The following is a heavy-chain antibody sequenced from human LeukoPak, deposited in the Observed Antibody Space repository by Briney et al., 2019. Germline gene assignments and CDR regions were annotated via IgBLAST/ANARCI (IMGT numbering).Heavy chain of an antibody. CDR3: ARSYCSGGGCYWFDP. J-gene: IGHJ5*02. CDR2: IYYSGST. CDR1: GGSISSYY. Sequence: SETLSLTCTVSGGSISSYYWSWIRQPPGKGLEWIGYIYYSGSTNYNPSLKSRVTISVDTSKNQFSLKLSSVTAADTAVYYCARSYCSGGGCYWFDPWGQGPLVTVSS. V-gene: IGHV4-59*08. D-gene: IGHD2-15*01.